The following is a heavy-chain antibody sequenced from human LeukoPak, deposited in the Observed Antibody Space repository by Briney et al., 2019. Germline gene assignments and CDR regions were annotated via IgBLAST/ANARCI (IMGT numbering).Heavy chain of an antibody. J-gene: IGHJ4*02. CDR3: ARVVAVAGSYDY. Sequence: ASVKVSCKASGYTFTSYYMHWVRQAPGQGLEWMGIINPSGGSTSYAQKFQGRVTMTRDMSTSTVYMELSSLRSEDTAVYYCARVVAVAGSYDYWGQRTLVTVSS. V-gene: IGHV1-46*01. CDR2: INPSGGST. D-gene: IGHD6-19*01. CDR1: GYTFTSYY.